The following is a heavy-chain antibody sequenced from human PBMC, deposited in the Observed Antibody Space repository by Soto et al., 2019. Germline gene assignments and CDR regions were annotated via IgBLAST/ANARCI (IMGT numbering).Heavy chain of an antibody. V-gene: IGHV1-69*02. D-gene: IGHD2-8*01. CDR3: ARSPNVLMVYSMSVFDY. CDR2: IIPILGIA. Sequence: SVKVSCKASGGTFSSYTISWVRQSPGQGLEWMGRIIPILGIANYAQKFQGRVTITADKSTSTAYMELSSLRSEDTAVYYCARSPNVLMVYSMSVFDYWGQGTLVTVSS. J-gene: IGHJ4*02. CDR1: GGTFSSYT.